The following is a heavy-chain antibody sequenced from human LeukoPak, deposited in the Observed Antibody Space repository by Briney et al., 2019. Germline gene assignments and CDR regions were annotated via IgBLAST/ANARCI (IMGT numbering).Heavy chain of an antibody. J-gene: IGHJ4*02. CDR2: ITSNGDKT. CDR3: ARGGATTLFDY. D-gene: IGHD1-26*01. V-gene: IGHV3-64*01. CDR1: GFTFSSYA. Sequence: GGSLRLSCAASGFTFSSYAMHWVRQAPGKGLEYVSAITSNGDKTYYGNSVKGRFTISRDNCKNTLYLQMGSLSIEDVAVYYCARGGATTLFDYWGQGTLVTVSS.